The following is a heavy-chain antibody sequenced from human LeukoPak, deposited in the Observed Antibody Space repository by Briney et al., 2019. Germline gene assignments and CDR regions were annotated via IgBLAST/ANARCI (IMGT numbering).Heavy chain of an antibody. Sequence: GGSLRLSCAASGFTVSSNFMSWVRQAPGKGLEWVSVIYSGGSTYYADSVKGRFTISRDNSKNTLYPQMNTLRAGDTAVYFCATTLGGLRGFSYGWDAFDMWGQGTMVTVSS. D-gene: IGHD5-18*01. CDR3: ATTLGGLRGFSYGWDAFDM. CDR2: IYSGGST. J-gene: IGHJ3*02. V-gene: IGHV3-53*01. CDR1: GFTVSSNF.